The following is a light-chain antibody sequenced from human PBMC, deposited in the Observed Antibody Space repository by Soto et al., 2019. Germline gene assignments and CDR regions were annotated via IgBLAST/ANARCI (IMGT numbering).Light chain of an antibody. J-gene: IGKJ4*01. CDR3: LQNNEWPLT. V-gene: IGKV3D-15*01. Sequence: ETVMTQSPASLSASPGDEATLSCRASQSVGRNVAWYRQKVGQAPRLLIYTASTRATGIPVRFSGSGSGTEFTLTISGLRSDDFATYYCLQNNEWPLTFGGGTKVEIK. CDR2: TAS. CDR1: QSVGRN.